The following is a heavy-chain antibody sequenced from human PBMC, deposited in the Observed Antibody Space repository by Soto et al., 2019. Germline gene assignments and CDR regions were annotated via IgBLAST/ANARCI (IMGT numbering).Heavy chain of an antibody. CDR1: GFTFSNYG. Sequence: QVQLVESGGGVVQPGRSLRLSCVVSGFTFSNYGMHWVRQAPGKGLEWVAVISYDGSNRYYADSVKGRFTISRDNAKKPLYLQLNSLRPEETAVYYCAKDANGCDFGYWGQGTLVTVSS. CDR3: AKDANGCDFGY. D-gene: IGHD5-12*01. CDR2: ISYDGSNR. J-gene: IGHJ4*02. V-gene: IGHV3-30*18.